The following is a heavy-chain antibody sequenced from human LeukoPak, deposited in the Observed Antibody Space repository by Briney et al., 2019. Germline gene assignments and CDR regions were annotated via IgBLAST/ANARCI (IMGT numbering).Heavy chain of an antibody. CDR2: ISSDSSNI. D-gene: IGHD3-10*01. V-gene: IGHV3-48*01. CDR1: GFPFSTYS. Sequence: GGSLTLSCAACGFPFSTYSMNWVRQAPGKGLEWVSYISSDSSNIYHADSLKGRLTISRDNAKISLSLLMNSLRGEDTAVYYCARDLSSRGSTDRKPAFAFDIWGQGTMVTVSS. J-gene: IGHJ3*02. CDR3: ARDLSSRGSTDRKPAFAFDI.